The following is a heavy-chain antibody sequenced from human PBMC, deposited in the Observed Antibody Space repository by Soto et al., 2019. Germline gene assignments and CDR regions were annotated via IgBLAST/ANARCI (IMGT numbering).Heavy chain of an antibody. CDR1: GYTFSSHE. J-gene: IGHJ6*03. CDR3: ARGDTYSDYYYYSLDV. D-gene: IGHD4-4*01. Sequence: ASVKVSCKASGYTFSSHEMNWVRQATGQGLEWMGRINPKSGNTAYAQKFQGRLTMTRNTSISTGYMELSGLRSDDTAAYYCARGDTYSDYYYYSLDVWAK. CDR2: INPKSGNT. V-gene: IGHV1-8*01.